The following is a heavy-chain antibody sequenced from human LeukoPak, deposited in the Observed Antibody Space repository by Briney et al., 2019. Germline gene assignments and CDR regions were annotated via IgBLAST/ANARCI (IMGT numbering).Heavy chain of an antibody. Sequence: PSETLSLTCSVSGGSISSGSYYWNWIRLPVGKGLEWIGRIYTSGSTNYSPSLKSRVTISVDTSKNQFSLKLSSVTAADTAVYYCARTRVDYYDSSGYWFDHWGQGTLVTVSS. V-gene: IGHV4-61*02. CDR2: IYTSGST. CDR1: GGSISSGSYY. CDR3: ARTRVDYYDSSGYWFDH. D-gene: IGHD3-22*01. J-gene: IGHJ5*02.